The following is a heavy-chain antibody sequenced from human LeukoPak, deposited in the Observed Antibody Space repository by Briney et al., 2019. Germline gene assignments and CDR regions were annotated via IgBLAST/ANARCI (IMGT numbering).Heavy chain of an antibody. J-gene: IGHJ5*02. CDR1: GFTFSSYS. V-gene: IGHV3-21*01. CDR2: ITRSSHYI. D-gene: IGHD3-10*01. CDR3: ARDGLITMVRGVSNWFDP. Sequence: GGSLRLSCAASGFTFSSYSMNWVRQAPGKGLEWVSCITRSSHYIYYADSVKGRFTISRDNAKNSLYLQMNSLRAEDTAVYYCARDGLITMVRGVSNWFDPWGQGTLVTVSS.